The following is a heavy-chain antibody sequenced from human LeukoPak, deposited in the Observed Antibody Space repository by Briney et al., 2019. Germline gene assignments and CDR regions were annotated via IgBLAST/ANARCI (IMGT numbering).Heavy chain of an antibody. CDR3: ARDRSLAPLCSGGSCPLYYFDY. Sequence: GGSLRLSCAASGFTFSSYSMNWVRQAPGKGLEWVSSISSSSSYIYYADSVKGRFTISRDNAKNSLYLQMNSLRAEDTAVYYCARDRSLAPLCSGGSCPLYYFDYWGQGTLVTVSS. J-gene: IGHJ4*02. CDR2: ISSSSSYI. CDR1: GFTFSSYS. D-gene: IGHD2-15*01. V-gene: IGHV3-21*01.